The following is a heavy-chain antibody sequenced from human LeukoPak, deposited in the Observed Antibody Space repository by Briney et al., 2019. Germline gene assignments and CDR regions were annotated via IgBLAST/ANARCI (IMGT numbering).Heavy chain of an antibody. J-gene: IGHJ4*02. Sequence: SETLSLTCAVSGGSISSGGYSWSWIRQPPGKGLEGIGYIYQSGSTYYNPSLKSRVTISVDRSKNQFSLKLSSVTAADTAVYYCARDGRGDGYNSYYFDYWGQGTLVTVSS. CDR2: IYQSGST. CDR3: ARDGRGDGYNSYYFDY. D-gene: IGHD5-24*01. V-gene: IGHV4-30-2*01. CDR1: GGSISSGGYS.